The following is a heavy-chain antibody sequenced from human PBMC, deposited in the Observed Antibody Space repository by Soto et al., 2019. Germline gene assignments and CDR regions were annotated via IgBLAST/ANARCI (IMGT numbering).Heavy chain of an antibody. CDR1: EFTFGNYW. D-gene: IGHD2-21*01. Sequence: EVQLVGSGGGSVQPGGSLRLSCAASEFTFGNYWMHWVRQSPGKGLVWVSRINPDGSNTDYADSVMGRFTVSRDNAKKTLYLEMNRLRGETTAVYYCTGVPECAGETWRSGYRYYALDAWGQGITVTVSS. V-gene: IGHV3-74*01. CDR2: INPDGSNT. J-gene: IGHJ6*02. CDR3: TGVPECAGETWRSGYRYYALDA.